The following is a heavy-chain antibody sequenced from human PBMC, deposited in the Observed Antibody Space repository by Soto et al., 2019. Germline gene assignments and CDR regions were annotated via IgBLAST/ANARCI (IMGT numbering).Heavy chain of an antibody. J-gene: IGHJ4*02. CDR3: ARVDTAMAPFDY. CDR2: IYHYGAT. V-gene: IGHV4-38-2*02. D-gene: IGHD5-18*01. Sequence: SETLSLTCTVSGGSIDSGDYYWGWIRQPPGKGLEWIGSIYHYGATYHSSSLKSRATISVDTSKNQISLKLTSVTAADTAVYFCARVDTAMAPFDYWGQGTVVTVSS. CDR1: GGSIDSGDYY.